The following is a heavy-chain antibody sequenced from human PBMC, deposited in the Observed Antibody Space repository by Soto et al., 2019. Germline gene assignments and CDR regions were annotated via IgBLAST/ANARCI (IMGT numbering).Heavy chain of an antibody. V-gene: IGHV1-46*01. CDR2: INPSGGST. J-gene: IGHJ6*02. Sequence: EALVKVSCKASGYTFTSYYMHWVRQAPGQGLEWMGIINPSGGSTTYAQKFQGRVTMTRDTSTSTVYMELSSLRSEDTAVYYCARGDIVAIFGMDVWGQGTTVTVSS. CDR1: GYTFTSYY. CDR3: ARGDIVAIFGMDV. D-gene: IGHD5-12*01.